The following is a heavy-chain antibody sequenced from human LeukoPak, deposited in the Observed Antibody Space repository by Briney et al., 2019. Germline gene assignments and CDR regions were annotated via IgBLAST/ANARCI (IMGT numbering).Heavy chain of an antibody. D-gene: IGHD2-8*01. Sequence: GGSLRLSCAASGFTISSTYINWVRQSPGKGLEWVSIMYSGGDTYYADAVKGRFTISRDNSKNTVHLQMNSLRGEDTAVYYCAGGTIGAFHFGFWGQGTLVTVSS. CDR1: GFTISSTY. CDR3: AGGTIGAFHFGF. V-gene: IGHV3-53*01. J-gene: IGHJ4*02. CDR2: MYSGGDT.